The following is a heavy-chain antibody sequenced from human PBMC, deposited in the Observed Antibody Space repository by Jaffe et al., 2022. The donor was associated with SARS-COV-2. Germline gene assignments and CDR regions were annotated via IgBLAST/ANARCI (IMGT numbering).Heavy chain of an antibody. J-gene: IGHJ4*02. CDR3: VWMTTAETPGY. V-gene: IGHV3-15*01. CDR2: IKSKGSGGTT. CDR1: GFSFKDAW. D-gene: IGHD4-17*01. Sequence: EVQLVESGGGLVQPGGSLRLSCAASGFSFKDAWMTWVRQAPGKGLEWVGRIKSKGSGGTTDYAAPVKGRLAISRDDSKNTLYLQINSLKTEDTAVYYCVWMTTAETPGYWGQGTLVTVSS.